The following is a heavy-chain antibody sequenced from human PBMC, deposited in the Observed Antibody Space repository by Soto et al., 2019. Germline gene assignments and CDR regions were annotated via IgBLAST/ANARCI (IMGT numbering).Heavy chain of an antibody. J-gene: IGHJ4*02. Sequence: QVQVVEAGGGLVKPGGSLRLSCAASGIKLSNYYVSWIRQGPGKGLQWVSYISDGGTTKYYADSVMGRFTISRDNAENSLFLQLNSLSAEDTAVYYCALGQYTSSWYLHWRRGTLVTVSS. CDR2: ISDGGTTK. V-gene: IGHV3-11*01. CDR3: ALGQYTSSWYLH. CDR1: GIKLSNYY. D-gene: IGHD6-13*01.